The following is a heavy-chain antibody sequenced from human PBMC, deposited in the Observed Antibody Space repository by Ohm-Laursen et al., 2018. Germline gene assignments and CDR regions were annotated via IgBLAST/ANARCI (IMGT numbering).Heavy chain of an antibody. CDR2: IYYNGNP. Sequence: TLSLTWAVSGGSLRNYYWSWIRQPPGKGLEWIGYIYYNGNPRYNPSLESRITISVDPSKNQFSLKLNSVTAADTALYYCVLYSSFSVAWGHGTLVTVSS. V-gene: IGHV4-59*08. J-gene: IGHJ5*01. CDR3: VLYSSFSVA. D-gene: IGHD6-6*01. CDR1: GGSLRNYY.